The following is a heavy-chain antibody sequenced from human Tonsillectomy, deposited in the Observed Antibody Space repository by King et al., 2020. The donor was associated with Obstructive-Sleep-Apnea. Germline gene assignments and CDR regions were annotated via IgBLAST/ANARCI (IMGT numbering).Heavy chain of an antibody. D-gene: IGHD4-17*01. V-gene: IGHV1-2*04. J-gene: IGHJ4*02. CDR2: INPNSGGT. CDR3: AREGDVGAYARPFDY. Sequence: QLVQSGAEVKKPGASVKVSCKASGYTFTGYYMHWVRQAPGQGLEWMGWINPNSGGTNYAQKFQGWVTMTRDTSISTAYMELSRLRSDDTAVYYCAREGDVGAYARPFDYWGQGTLVTVSS. CDR1: GYTFTGYY.